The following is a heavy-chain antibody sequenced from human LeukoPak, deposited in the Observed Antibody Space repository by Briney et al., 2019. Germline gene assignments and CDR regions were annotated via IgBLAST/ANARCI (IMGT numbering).Heavy chain of an antibody. CDR2: FDPEDGET. CDR3: ATGGQQVRGLRFLGPRNYYYYGMDV. Sequence: ASVKVSCKVSGYTLTELSMHWVRQAPGKGLEWMGGFDPEDGETIYAQKFQGRVTMTEDTSTDTAYMELSSLRSEDTAVYYCATGGQQVRGLRFLGPRNYYYYGMDVWGQGTTVTVSS. D-gene: IGHD5-12*01. CDR1: GYTLTELS. V-gene: IGHV1-24*01. J-gene: IGHJ6*02.